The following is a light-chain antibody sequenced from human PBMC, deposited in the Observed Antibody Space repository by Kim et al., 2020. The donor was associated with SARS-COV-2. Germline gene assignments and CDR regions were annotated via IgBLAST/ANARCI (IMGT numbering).Light chain of an antibody. J-gene: IGKJ5*01. V-gene: IGKV1-39*01. Sequence: PSVGDRVTITCRASQTINNYLNWYQQKPGKTPKLLIYAASTLQSGVPSRFSGSGSGTDYTLTITSVQPEDSATYYCQQSYHTPLSFGQGTRLEIK. CDR1: QTINNY. CDR3: QQSYHTPLS. CDR2: AAS.